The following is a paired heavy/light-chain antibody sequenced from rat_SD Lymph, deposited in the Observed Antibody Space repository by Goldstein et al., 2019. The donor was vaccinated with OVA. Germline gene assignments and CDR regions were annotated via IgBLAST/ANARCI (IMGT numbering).Light chain of an antibody. Sequence: DVVMTQTPPSLSVAIGQSVSISCKSSQSLVHSDGKTYLNWLLQNPGQSPKRLIYQVSNLGSGVPDRFSGTGSEKDFTLKISRVEAEDLGVYHCVQATHVPFTFGSGTKLEIK. CDR1: QSLVHSDGKTY. J-gene: IGKJ4*01. CDR2: QVS. V-gene: IGKV1S12*01. CDR3: VQATHVPFT.
Heavy chain of an antibody. CDR2: ISYDGGRT. Sequence: EVQLVESGGGLVQPGRSMKLSCAASGFTFSNYAMAWVRQAPKKGLEWVAYISYDGGRTYYRDSVQGRFTISRDNAKSTLYLQMDSLRSEDTATYYCTTMGAFGYWGQGTLVTVSS. CDR3: TTMGAFGY. J-gene: IGHJ3*01. CDR1: GFTFSNYA. V-gene: IGHV5-20*01. D-gene: IGHD5-1*01.